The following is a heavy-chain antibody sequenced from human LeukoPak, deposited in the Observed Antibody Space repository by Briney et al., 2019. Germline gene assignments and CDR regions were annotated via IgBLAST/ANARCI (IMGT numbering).Heavy chain of an antibody. CDR3: ARAPTTVTTRGYYYYYGMDV. J-gene: IGHJ6*02. CDR1: GGSISSGGYY. D-gene: IGHD4-17*01. CDR2: IYYSGST. V-gene: IGHV4-61*08. Sequence: PSETLSLTCTVSGGSISSGGYYWSWIRQPPGKGLEWIGYIYYSGSTNYNPSLKSRVTISVDTSKNQFSLKLSSVTAADTAVYYCARAPTTVTTRGYYYYYGMDVWGQGTTVTVSS.